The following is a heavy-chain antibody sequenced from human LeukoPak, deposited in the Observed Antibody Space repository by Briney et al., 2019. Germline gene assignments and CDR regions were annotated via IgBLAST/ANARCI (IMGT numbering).Heavy chain of an antibody. CDR3: ARDFEAVADEQGYDAFDI. CDR2: INPNSGGT. D-gene: IGHD6-19*01. J-gene: IGHJ3*02. V-gene: IGHV1-2*04. Sequence: ASVKVSCKASGYTFTGYYMHWVRQAPGQGLEWMGWINPNSGGTNYAQKFQGWVTMTRDTSISTAYMELSRLRSDDTAVYYCARDFEAVADEQGYDAFDIWGQGTMVTVSS. CDR1: GYTFTGYY.